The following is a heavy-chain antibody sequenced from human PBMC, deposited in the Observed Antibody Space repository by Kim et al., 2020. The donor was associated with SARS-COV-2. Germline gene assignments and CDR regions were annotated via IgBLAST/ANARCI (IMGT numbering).Heavy chain of an antibody. J-gene: IGHJ4*02. Sequence: YADSVKGRFTISRDNAKNSLYLQMNSLRAEDTALYYCARGYYDSSGDFDYWGQGTLVTVSS. CDR3: ARGYYDSSGDFDY. V-gene: IGHV3-20*03. D-gene: IGHD3-22*01.